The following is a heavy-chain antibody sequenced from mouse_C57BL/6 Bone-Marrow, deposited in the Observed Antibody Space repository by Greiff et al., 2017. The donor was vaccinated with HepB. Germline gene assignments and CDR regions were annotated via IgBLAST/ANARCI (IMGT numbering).Heavy chain of an antibody. CDR1: GFTFSDYG. D-gene: IGHD1-1*01. V-gene: IGHV5-17*01. Sequence: EVQRVESGGGLVKPGGSLKLSCAASGFTFSDYGMHWVRQAPEKGLEWVAYISSGSSTIYYADTVKGRFTIARDNAKNTLFLQMTSLRSEDTAMYYCAKGYCYYGSSYWYFDVWGTGTTVTVSS. J-gene: IGHJ1*03. CDR2: ISSGSSTI. CDR3: AKGYCYYGSSYWYFDV.